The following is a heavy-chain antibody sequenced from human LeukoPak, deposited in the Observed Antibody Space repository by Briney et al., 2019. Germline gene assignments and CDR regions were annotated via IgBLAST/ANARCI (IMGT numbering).Heavy chain of an antibody. CDR2: ISADSNTI. CDR3: ARDRAAPTWFFDL. V-gene: IGHV3-48*02. J-gene: IGHJ2*01. CDR1: GFTFSIYS. Sequence: GGSLRLSCAASGFTFSIYSMNWVRQAPGEGLEWLSYISADSNTIYYADSVKGRLTISRDNAKTSLYLQMNTLRDEDTAVYCCARDRAAPTWFFDLWGRGTLVLVSS. D-gene: IGHD2-15*01.